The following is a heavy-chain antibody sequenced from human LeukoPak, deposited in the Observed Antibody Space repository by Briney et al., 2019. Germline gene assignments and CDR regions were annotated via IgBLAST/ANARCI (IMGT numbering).Heavy chain of an antibody. V-gene: IGHV3-11*01. D-gene: IGHD3-10*01. CDR2: ISSSGSTI. CDR3: ARSPRNSPYYYGSGSYLWFDP. J-gene: IGHJ5*02. Sequence: GGSLRLSCAASGFTFSDYYMSWVRQAPGKGLEWVSYISSSGSTIYYADSVKGRLTISRDNAKNSLYLQMNSLRAEDTAVYYCARSPRNSPYYYGSGSYLWFDPWGQGTLVTVSS. CDR1: GFTFSDYY.